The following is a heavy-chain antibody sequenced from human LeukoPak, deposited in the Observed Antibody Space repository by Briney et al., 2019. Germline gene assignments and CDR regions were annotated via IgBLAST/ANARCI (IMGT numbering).Heavy chain of an antibody. CDR1: GFTFGSYA. Sequence: GGSLRLSCAASGFTFGSYAMHWVRQAPGKGLEFVSAISSKGDITYYANSVKGRLIISRDNSKNTLYLQMGSLRAEDMAVYYCARWRRGGDHGGEGTLVTVSS. CDR2: ISSKGDIT. D-gene: IGHD3-10*01. CDR3: ARWRRGGDH. V-gene: IGHV3-64*01. J-gene: IGHJ5*02.